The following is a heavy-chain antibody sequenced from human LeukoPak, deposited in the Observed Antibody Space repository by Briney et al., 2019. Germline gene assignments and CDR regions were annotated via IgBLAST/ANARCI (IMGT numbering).Heavy chain of an antibody. CDR1: GFTFRNYG. J-gene: IGHJ4*02. Sequence: GGSLRLSCAASGFTFRNYGMHWVRQAPGKGLEWVALIWYDGSNKYYADSVKGRFTISRDNSKNTLYLQMNSLRAEDTAVYYCTKRLSYSSWYYFDCWGQGTLVTVSS. CDR2: IWYDGSNK. CDR3: TKRLSYSSWYYFDC. D-gene: IGHD6-13*01. V-gene: IGHV3-33*06.